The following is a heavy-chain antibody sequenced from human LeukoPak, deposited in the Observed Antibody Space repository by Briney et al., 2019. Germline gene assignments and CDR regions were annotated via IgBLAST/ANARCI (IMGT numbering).Heavy chain of an antibody. J-gene: IGHJ5*02. CDR1: GFAFTEMS. CDR2: FDPESGER. V-gene: IGHV1-24*01. D-gene: IGHD3-3*01. Sequence: GASVTVSCKVSGFAFTEMSIHWVRQTPRKGLEWMGGFDPESGERVYAQSFRGRVTLSEDTSTDTAYMELSSLTSEDTAVYYCADFGVVTHWFDPWGQGTLVTVSS. CDR3: ADFGVVTHWFDP.